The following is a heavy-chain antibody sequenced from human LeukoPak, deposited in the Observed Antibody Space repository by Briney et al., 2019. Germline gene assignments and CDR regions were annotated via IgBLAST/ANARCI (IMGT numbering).Heavy chain of an antibody. Sequence: GGSLRLSCAASGFTFSSYSMNWVRQAPGKGLEWVSSISTIISYIYYADSVKGRFTISKDNAKSSLYLQMNSLRAEDTAVYYCARDLYGDYAFDIWGQGTMVTVSS. CDR1: GFTFSSYS. D-gene: IGHD4-17*01. CDR3: ARDLYGDYAFDI. CDR2: ISTIISYI. V-gene: IGHV3-21*01. J-gene: IGHJ3*02.